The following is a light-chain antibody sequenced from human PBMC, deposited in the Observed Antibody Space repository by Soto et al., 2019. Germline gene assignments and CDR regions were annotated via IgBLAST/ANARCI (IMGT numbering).Light chain of an antibody. CDR2: GAS. CDR1: QSISSAY. CDR3: QQYGSSPWM. Sequence: VLTQSPGTLSLSPGERATLSCRASQSISSAYLAWYQQKPGQTPRLLIYGASSRAAGIPDRFSGSGSGTDFTLTISRLEPEDFAVYYCQQYGSSPWMFDQGTKVEIK. V-gene: IGKV3-20*01. J-gene: IGKJ1*01.